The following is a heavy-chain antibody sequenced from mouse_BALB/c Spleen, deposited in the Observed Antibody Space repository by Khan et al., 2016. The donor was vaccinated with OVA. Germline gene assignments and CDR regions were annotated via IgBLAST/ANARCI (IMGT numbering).Heavy chain of an antibody. Sequence: QVQLQQSGAELVKPGASVKLSCKTSGYTFTSYWIQWVKQRPGQGLGWIGEIFPGTGTTYYNENFKGKATLTIDTSSTTAYLQLSSLTSEESDVYFCARGCFGNYECAYWGQGTLVTVSS. D-gene: IGHD2-1*01. CDR1: GYTFTSYW. V-gene: IGHV1S132*01. J-gene: IGHJ3*01. CDR3: ARGCFGNYECAY. CDR2: IFPGTGTT.